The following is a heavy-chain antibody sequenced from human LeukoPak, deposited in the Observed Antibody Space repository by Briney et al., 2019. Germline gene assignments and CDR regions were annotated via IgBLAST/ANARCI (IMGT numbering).Heavy chain of an antibody. Sequence: SETLSLTCAVYGGSFSGYYWSWIRQPPGKGLEWIGEINHSGSTNYNPSLKSRVTISVDTSKNQFSLKLSSVTAADTAVYYCASGPPGVESVVATLYYGMDVWGKGTTVTVSS. J-gene: IGHJ6*04. CDR1: GGSFSGYY. CDR2: INHSGST. V-gene: IGHV4-34*01. D-gene: IGHD2-15*01. CDR3: ASGPPGVESVVATLYYGMDV.